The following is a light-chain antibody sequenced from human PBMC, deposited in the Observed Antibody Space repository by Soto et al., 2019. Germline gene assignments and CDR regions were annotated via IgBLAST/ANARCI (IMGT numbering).Light chain of an antibody. CDR3: QHYNSYSEA. Sequence: DIQMTQSPSTLSGSVGDRVTITCRASQTISSWLAWYQQKPGNAHKLLIYKASTLKSGVPSRFSGSGSGTEFTLTISSLQPDDFATYYCQHYNSYSEAFGQGTKV. CDR2: KAS. V-gene: IGKV1-5*03. J-gene: IGKJ1*01. CDR1: QTISSW.